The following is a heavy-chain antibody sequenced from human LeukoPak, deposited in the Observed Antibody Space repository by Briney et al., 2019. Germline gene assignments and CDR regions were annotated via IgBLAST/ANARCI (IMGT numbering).Heavy chain of an antibody. V-gene: IGHV7-4-1*02. D-gene: IGHD6-13*01. Sequence: GASVKVSCKASGYTFTSYAMNWVRQAPGQGLEWMGWINTNTGNPTYAQGFTGRFVFSLDTSVSTAYLQISSLKAEDTAVYYCARAHYGYPISRPQLVHHWFDPWGQGTLVTVSS. CDR1: GYTFTSYA. CDR2: INTNTGNP. CDR3: ARAHYGYPISRPQLVHHWFDP. J-gene: IGHJ5*02.